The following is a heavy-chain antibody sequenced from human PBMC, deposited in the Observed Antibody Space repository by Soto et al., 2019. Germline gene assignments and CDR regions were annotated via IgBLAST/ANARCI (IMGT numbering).Heavy chain of an antibody. CDR1: GGTFSSYA. CDR2: IIPIFGTA. CDR3: ARGLDSSMGGGMDV. V-gene: IGHV1-69*12. Sequence: QVQLVQSGAEVKKPGSSVKVSCKASGGTFSSYAISWVRQAPGQGLEWMGGIIPIFGTANYAQQFQGRVTITADEYTSTAYMGLSSLRSEDTAVYYCARGLDSSMGGGMDVWGQGTTVTVSS. D-gene: IGHD3-16*01. J-gene: IGHJ6*02.